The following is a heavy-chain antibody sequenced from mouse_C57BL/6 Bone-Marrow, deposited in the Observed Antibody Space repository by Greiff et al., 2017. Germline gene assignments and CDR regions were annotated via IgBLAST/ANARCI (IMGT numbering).Heavy chain of an antibody. V-gene: IGHV7-1*01. CDR3: ARVSNCYAMDY. CDR1: GFTFSDFY. D-gene: IGHD4-1*01. Sequence: EVQGVESGGGLVQSGRSLRLSCATSGFTFSDFYMEWVRQAPGKGLEWIAASRNKANDYTTEYSASVKGRFIVSRDTSQSILYLQMNALRAEDTAIYYCARVSNCYAMDYWGQGTSVTVSA. J-gene: IGHJ4*01. CDR2: SRNKANDYTT.